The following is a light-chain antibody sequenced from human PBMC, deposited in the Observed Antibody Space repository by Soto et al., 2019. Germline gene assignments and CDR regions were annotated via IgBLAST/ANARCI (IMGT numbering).Light chain of an antibody. J-gene: IGKJ4*01. V-gene: IGKV1-5*01. CDR2: DVS. CDR1: QSVSNW. CDR3: QQLRMYPST. Sequence: DIQMTQSPSTLSASVGERVTITCRASQSVSNWLAWYQQKPGKAPKLLIYDVSSLESGVPSRFSGSGSGTEFILTISSLQPDDFATYYCQQLRMYPSTFGGGTKVDIK.